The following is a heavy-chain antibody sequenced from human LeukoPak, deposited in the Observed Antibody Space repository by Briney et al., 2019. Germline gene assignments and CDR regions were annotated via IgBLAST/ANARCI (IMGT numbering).Heavy chain of an antibody. J-gene: IGHJ5*02. CDR3: ARGLWFGELLGNWFDP. D-gene: IGHD3-10*01. CDR2: VKSDGSGT. Sequence: GGSLRLSCAASGFTFSSYWMHWVRQAPGKGLVWVSRVKSDGSGTSYADSVKGRFTISRDNAENTLYLQMNSLRAEDTALYYCARGLWFGELLGNWFDPWGQGTLVTVSS. V-gene: IGHV3-74*01. CDR1: GFTFSSYW.